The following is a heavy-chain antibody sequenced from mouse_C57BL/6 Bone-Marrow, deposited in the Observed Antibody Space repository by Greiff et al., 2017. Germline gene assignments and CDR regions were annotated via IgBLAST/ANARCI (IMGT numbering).Heavy chain of an antibody. CDR2: IWGGGST. D-gene: IGHD2-4*01. CDR1: GFSLTSYG. V-gene: IGHV2-9*01. CDR3: ARHRGDDYDYAMDY. Sequence: VMLVESGPGLVAPSQSLSITCTVSGFSLTSYGVDWVRQPPGKGLEWLGVIWGGGSTNYNSALMSRLSISKDNSKSQVYLKMNSLQTDDTAMYYCARHRGDDYDYAMDYWGQGTSVTVSS. J-gene: IGHJ4*01.